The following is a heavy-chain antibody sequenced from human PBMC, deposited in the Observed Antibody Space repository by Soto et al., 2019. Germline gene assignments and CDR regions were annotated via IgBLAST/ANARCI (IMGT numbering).Heavy chain of an antibody. CDR2: IDPSDSYT. D-gene: IGHD1-20*01. CDR1: GYSFTSYW. Sequence: GESLKISCKGSGYSFTSYWISWVRQMPGKGLEWMGRIDPSDSYTNYSPSFQGHVTISADKSISTAYLQWSRLKASDTAMYYCASHFGNWNDDYWGQGTLVTVSS. J-gene: IGHJ4*02. V-gene: IGHV5-10-1*01. CDR3: ASHFGNWNDDY.